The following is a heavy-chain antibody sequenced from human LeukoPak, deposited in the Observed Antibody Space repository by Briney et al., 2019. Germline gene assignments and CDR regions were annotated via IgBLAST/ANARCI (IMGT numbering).Heavy chain of an antibody. V-gene: IGHV3-23*01. J-gene: IGHJ4*02. Sequence: PGGSLRLSCAASGFTFSSYAMSWVRQAPGKGLEWVSAISVSGNTYHADSVKGRFTISRDSSKNTLYLQMNSLRAGDAAVYYCAKGLPGFGGLLDVWNYWGQGILVTVSS. CDR1: GFTFSSYA. D-gene: IGHD3-10*01. CDR2: ISVSGNT. CDR3: AKGLPGFGGLLDVWNY.